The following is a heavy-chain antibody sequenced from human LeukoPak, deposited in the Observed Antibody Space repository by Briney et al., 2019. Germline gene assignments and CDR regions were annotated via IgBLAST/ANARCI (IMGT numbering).Heavy chain of an antibody. Sequence: SVKVSCKAFGYTFTDFYIHWVRQAPGQGLEWMGGILPIFGTANYAQKFQGRVTITTDESTSTAYMELSSLRSEDTAVYYCASSPYYYDSSGYYRGFDYWGQGPLVTVSS. CDR2: ILPIFGTA. J-gene: IGHJ4*02. D-gene: IGHD3-22*01. V-gene: IGHV1-69*05. CDR1: GYTFTDFY. CDR3: ASSPYYYDSSGYYRGFDY.